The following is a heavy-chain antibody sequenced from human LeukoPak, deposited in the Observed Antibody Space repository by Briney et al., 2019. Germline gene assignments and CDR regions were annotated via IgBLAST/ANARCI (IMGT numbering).Heavy chain of an antibody. Sequence: SETLSLTCAVYGGSFSGYYWSWIRQPPGKGLEWIGEINHSGSTNYNPSLKSRVTISVDTSKNQFSLKLSSVTAADTAVYYCARVYLPDYYGSGSRWFDPWDQGTLVTVSS. D-gene: IGHD3-10*01. CDR3: ARVYLPDYYGSGSRWFDP. CDR2: INHSGST. CDR1: GGSFSGYY. V-gene: IGHV4-34*01. J-gene: IGHJ5*02.